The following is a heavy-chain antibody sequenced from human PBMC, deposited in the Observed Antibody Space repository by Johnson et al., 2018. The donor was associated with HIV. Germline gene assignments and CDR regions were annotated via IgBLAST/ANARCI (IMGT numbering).Heavy chain of an antibody. J-gene: IGHJ3*02. CDR1: GFTFTNAW. V-gene: IGHV3-48*04. D-gene: IGHD3-22*01. CDR3: ARDPVVAHAFDI. CDR2: ISWNSGSI. Sequence: VQLLESGGGLVQPGGSLRLSCAASGFTFTNAWMTWVRQAPGKGLEWVGRISWNSGSIGYVDSVKGRFTISRDNVKNSLYLQMNSLRAEDTAVYYCARDPVVAHAFDIWGQGKIVTVSS.